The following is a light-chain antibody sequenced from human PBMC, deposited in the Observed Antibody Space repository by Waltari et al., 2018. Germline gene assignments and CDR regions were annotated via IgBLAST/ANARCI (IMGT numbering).Light chain of an antibody. CDR2: GNN. Sequence: QSVLTQPPSVSGAPGQRVTISCTGSSSNIGAGHGVHWYQQLPGAAPKLLIYGNNTRPSGVPDRCAGSKSGTSGSLAITGLRAEDEADYYCQSYDTSLSGSVFGGGTKLTVL. CDR3: QSYDTSLSGSV. V-gene: IGLV1-40*01. J-gene: IGLJ2*01. CDR1: SSNIGAGHG.